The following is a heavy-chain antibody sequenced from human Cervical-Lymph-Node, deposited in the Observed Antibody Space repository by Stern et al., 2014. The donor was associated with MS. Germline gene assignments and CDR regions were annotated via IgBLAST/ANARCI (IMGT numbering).Heavy chain of an antibody. CDR3: ARDHKERVILGRSAADYYYYGLDV. J-gene: IGHJ6*02. CDR2: IYYSGST. Sequence: QVQLQESGPGLVKSSQTLSLTCTVSGGSISSGDYYWNWIRQHPGKGLEWIGYIYYSGSTYYNPSLKSRVTISVDTSKNQFSLKLTSVTAADTAVYYCARDHKERVILGRSAADYYYYGLDVWGQGTTVTVSS. V-gene: IGHV4-31*03. D-gene: IGHD6-13*01. CDR1: GGSISSGDYY.